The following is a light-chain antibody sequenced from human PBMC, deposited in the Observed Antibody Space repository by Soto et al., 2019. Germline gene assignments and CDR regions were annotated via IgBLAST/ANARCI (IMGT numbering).Light chain of an antibody. CDR2: GAS. Sequence: EIVMTQSPATLSVSPGERATLSCRASQSVSSSLAWYQQKPGQAPRLLIYGASTRATGIPGRFSGSGSGTELPFNIRCLQCEDFAVFYCQQYNNWLTFGGGTKVEIK. J-gene: IGKJ4*01. CDR3: QQYNNWLT. CDR1: QSVSSS. V-gene: IGKV3-15*01.